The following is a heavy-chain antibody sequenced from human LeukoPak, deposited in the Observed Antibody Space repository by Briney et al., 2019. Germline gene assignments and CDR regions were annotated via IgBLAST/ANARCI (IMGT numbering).Heavy chain of an antibody. CDR3: ARDSRHLSSTRGGLKESRGAFFDY. CDR2: IKQDGNEK. V-gene: IGHV3-7*03. J-gene: IGHJ4*02. Sequence: GGSLRLSCAASGFTFSSYWMSRVRQAPGKGLEWVANIKQDGNEKYYVDSVKGRFTISRDNAKNSLYLQMNSLRAEDTALYYCARDSRHLSSTRGGLKESRGAFFDYWGQGTLVTVSS. D-gene: IGHD6-13*01. CDR1: GFTFSSYW.